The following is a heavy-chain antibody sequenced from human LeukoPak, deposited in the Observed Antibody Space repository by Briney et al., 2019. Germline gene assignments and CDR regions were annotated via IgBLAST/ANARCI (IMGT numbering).Heavy chain of an antibody. CDR2: IYHSGST. CDR1: GYSISSGYY. J-gene: IGHJ4*02. Sequence: SETLSLTCTVSGYSISSGYYWGWIRQPPGKGLEWIGSIYHSGSTYYNPSLKSRVTISVDTSKNQFSLKLNSVTPEDTAVYYCARDLAQGGYDCQIDYWGQGTLVTVSS. CDR3: ARDLAQGGYDCQIDY. D-gene: IGHD5-12*01. V-gene: IGHV4-38-2*02.